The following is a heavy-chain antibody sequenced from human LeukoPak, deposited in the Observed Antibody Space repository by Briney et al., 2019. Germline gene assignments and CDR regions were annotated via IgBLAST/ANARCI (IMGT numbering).Heavy chain of an antibody. CDR2: IIPIFGTA. V-gene: IGHV1-69*01. CDR3: ASNYDILTGYYFSLGY. CDR1: GGTFSSYA. Sequence: GSSVKVSCKASGGTFSSYAISWVRQAPGQGLEWMGGIIPIFGTANYAQKFQGRVTITADESTSTAYMELSSLRSEDTAVYYCASNYDILTGYYFSLGYWGQGTLVTVSS. J-gene: IGHJ4*02. D-gene: IGHD3-9*01.